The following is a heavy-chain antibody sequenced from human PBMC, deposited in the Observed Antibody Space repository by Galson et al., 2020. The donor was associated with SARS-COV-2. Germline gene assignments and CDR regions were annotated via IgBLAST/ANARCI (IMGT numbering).Heavy chain of an antibody. J-gene: IGHJ3*02. D-gene: IGHD6-13*01. Sequence: SQTLSLTCAVYGGSFSGFYWSWIRQPPGEGLEWIGEINDTGNTNYNPSLKSRVTISADTSKNQFSLTLSSVTAADTAVYYCARSGAATFDAFDIWGLGTMVTVSS. CDR3: ARSGAATFDAFDI. CDR1: GGSFSGFY. CDR2: INDTGNT. V-gene: IGHV4-34*01.